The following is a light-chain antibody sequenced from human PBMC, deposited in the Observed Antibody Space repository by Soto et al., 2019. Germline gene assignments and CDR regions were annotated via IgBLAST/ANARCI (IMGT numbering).Light chain of an antibody. CDR3: QQYASSRT. J-gene: IGKJ1*01. Sequence: IVLTHSPATLSSSPWERATLSCRASQSVTNNYLAWFQQKPGQAPRLLMYGASSRATGIPDRFSGSGSGTDFTLTITRLEPEDFAVYYCQQYASSRTFGQGTKVDIK. CDR1: QSVTNNY. V-gene: IGKV3-20*01. CDR2: GAS.